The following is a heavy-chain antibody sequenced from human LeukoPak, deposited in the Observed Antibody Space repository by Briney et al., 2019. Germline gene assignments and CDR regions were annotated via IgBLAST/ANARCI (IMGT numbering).Heavy chain of an antibody. Sequence: SETLSLTCTVSGYSISSGYYWGWIRQPPGKGLEWIGSIYHSGSTYYNPSLKSRVTIPVDTSKNQFSLKLSSVTAADTAVYYCARDGIAARPGWFDPWGQGTLVTVSS. CDR1: GYSISSGYY. CDR3: ARDGIAARPGWFDP. V-gene: IGHV4-38-2*02. CDR2: IYHSGST. D-gene: IGHD6-6*01. J-gene: IGHJ5*02.